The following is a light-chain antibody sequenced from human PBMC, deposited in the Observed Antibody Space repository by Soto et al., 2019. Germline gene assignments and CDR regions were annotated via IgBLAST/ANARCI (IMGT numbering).Light chain of an antibody. CDR3: QQYGSSPPMYT. V-gene: IGKV3-20*01. CDR2: GAS. J-gene: IGKJ2*01. Sequence: EIVLTQSPGTLSLSPGERATLSCRASQSVSSSYLAWYQQKPGQAPRLLIYGASSRATGIPDRFSGSPSGTDFTLTISRLEPEDFAGYYCQQYGSSPPMYTFGQGTKLEIK. CDR1: QSVSSSY.